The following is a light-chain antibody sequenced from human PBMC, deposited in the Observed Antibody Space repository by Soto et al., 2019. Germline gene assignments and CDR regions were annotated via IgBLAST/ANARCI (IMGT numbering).Light chain of an antibody. CDR2: CAS. CDR3: QQYYSTPWT. J-gene: IGKJ1*01. CDR1: QSVLYNSNNKIY. Sequence: DIVMTQAPGSLAVSLGERATLNCKCSQSVLYNSNNKIYLAWYQHKPAQPPKLLIYCASTRESGVPDRFSGSGSGTDFTLTISSLQAEDVAVYYCQQYYSTPWTFGQGTKV. V-gene: IGKV4-1*01.